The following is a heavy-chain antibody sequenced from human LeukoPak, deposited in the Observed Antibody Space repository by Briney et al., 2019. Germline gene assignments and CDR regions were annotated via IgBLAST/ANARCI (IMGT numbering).Heavy chain of an antibody. Sequence: SETLSLTCTVSGGSISGYYWSWIRQPPGKGLEWIGEINHSGSTNYNPSLKSRVTISVDTSKNQFSLKLSSATAADTAVYYCARVRGHYYGSGSYSYFDYWGQGTLVTVSS. CDR1: GGSISGYY. CDR3: ARVRGHYYGSGSYSYFDY. J-gene: IGHJ4*02. V-gene: IGHV4-34*01. CDR2: INHSGST. D-gene: IGHD3-10*01.